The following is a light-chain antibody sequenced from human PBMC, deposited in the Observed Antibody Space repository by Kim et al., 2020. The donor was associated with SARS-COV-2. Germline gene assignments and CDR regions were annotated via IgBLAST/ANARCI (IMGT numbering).Light chain of an antibody. V-gene: IGKV1-27*01. CDR1: QDIKNY. CDR2: AAS. J-gene: IGKJ1*01. CDR3: QKYNSAPWT. Sequence: ASVGDRVTITCRASQDIKNYLAWYRQKPGKVPEVLIYAASIVQSGVPSRISGSGSGTEFTLTINSLQPEDVATYDCQKYNSAPWTFGQGTKVDIK.